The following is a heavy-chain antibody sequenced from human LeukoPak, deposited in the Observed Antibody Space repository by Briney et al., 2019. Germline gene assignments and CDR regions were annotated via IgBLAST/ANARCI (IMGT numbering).Heavy chain of an antibody. CDR3: ARASPLYQLPQRGYYYYGMDV. CDR2: INAGNGNT. D-gene: IGHD2-2*01. Sequence: ASVKVSCKASGYTFTSYAMHWVRQAPGQRLEWMGWINAGNGNTKYSQKFQGRVTITRDTSASTAYMELSGLRSEDTAVYYCARASPLYQLPQRGYYYYGMDVWGQGTTVTVSS. J-gene: IGHJ6*02. V-gene: IGHV1-3*01. CDR1: GYTFTSYA.